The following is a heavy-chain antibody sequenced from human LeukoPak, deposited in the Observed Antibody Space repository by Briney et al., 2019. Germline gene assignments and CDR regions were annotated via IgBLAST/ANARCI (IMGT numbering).Heavy chain of an antibody. CDR1: GGSISSSSFY. V-gene: IGHV4-39*07. Sequence: SETLSLICTVSGGSISSSSFYWGWVRQSRGKGLEWIGSMYYSGNTYYNPSLKSRVTISVDTSENQFSLKLSSVTAADTAVYYCARDRHYYYGSGSYCGEFDPWGQGTLVTVSS. CDR3: ARDRHYYYGSGSYCGEFDP. J-gene: IGHJ5*02. D-gene: IGHD3-10*01. CDR2: MYYSGNT.